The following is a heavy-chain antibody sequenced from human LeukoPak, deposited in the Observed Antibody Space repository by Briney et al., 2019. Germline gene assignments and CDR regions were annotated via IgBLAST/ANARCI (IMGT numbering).Heavy chain of an antibody. CDR3: AKGVGSCTAISCYHFDY. D-gene: IGHD2-15*01. Sequence: SETLSLTCTVSGASISSGGYYWSWIRQHPGKGLEWIGYIYYSGSTYYNPSLKSRVTISVDTSKNQFSLKLSSVTAADTAVYYCAKGVGSCTAISCYHFDYWGQGTLVTVSS. CDR2: IYYSGST. V-gene: IGHV4-31*03. J-gene: IGHJ4*02. CDR1: GASISSGGYY.